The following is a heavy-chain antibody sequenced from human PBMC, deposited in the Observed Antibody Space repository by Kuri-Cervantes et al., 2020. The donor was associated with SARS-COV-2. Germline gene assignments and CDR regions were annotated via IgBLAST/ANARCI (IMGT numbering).Heavy chain of an antibody. CDR3: TGGPRYYGSGTYYNAGY. CDR1: GFTFSSYA. Sequence: GGSLRLSCAASGFTFSSYAMHWVRQAPGKGLEWVGRIKGKTDDGTTDYAAPVKGRFTISRDDSKNTLYLQMNSLKTEDTAVYYCTGGPRYYGSGTYYNAGYWGQGTLVTVSS. CDR2: IKGKTDDGTT. J-gene: IGHJ4*02. D-gene: IGHD3-10*01. V-gene: IGHV3-15*01.